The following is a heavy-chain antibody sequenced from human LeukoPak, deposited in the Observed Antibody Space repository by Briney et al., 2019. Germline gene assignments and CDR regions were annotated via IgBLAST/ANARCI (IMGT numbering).Heavy chain of an antibody. CDR1: GFTFSSYA. V-gene: IGHV3-30-3*01. J-gene: IGHJ4*02. CDR2: ISYDGSNK. Sequence: PGGSLRLSCAASGFTFSSYAMHWVRQAPGKGLEWVAVISYDGSNKYYADSVKGRFTISRDNSKNTLYLQMSSLRAEDTAVNYCARDRGYSSGWYYWGQGTLVTVSS. D-gene: IGHD6-19*01. CDR3: ARDRGYSSGWYY.